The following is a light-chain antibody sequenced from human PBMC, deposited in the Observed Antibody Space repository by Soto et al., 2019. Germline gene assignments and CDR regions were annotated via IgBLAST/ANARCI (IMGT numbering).Light chain of an antibody. CDR1: QSVSSSY. J-gene: IGKJ1*01. CDR3: QQYKDWLAR. V-gene: IGKV3-20*01. Sequence: EIVLTQSPGTLSLSPGERATLSCRASQSVSSSYLAWYQQKPGQAPRLLIYGASSRATGIPARFSGSGSGTAFPLPITSLKSEDFEVYSCQQYKDWLARLGQGTRV. CDR2: GAS.